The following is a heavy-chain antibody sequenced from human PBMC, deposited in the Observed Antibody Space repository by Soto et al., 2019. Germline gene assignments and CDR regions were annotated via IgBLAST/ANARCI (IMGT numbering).Heavy chain of an antibody. V-gene: IGHV3-33*01. CDR1: GFTFSSYG. D-gene: IGHD6-13*01. J-gene: IGHJ4*02. CDR2: IWYDGSNK. CDR3: ARDTIAAAGAFDY. Sequence: GGSLRLSCAASGFTFSSYGMHWVRQAPGKGLEWVAVIWYDGSNKYYPDSVKGRFTISRDNSKNTLYLQMNSLRAEDTAVYYCARDTIAAAGAFDYWGQGTLVTVSS.